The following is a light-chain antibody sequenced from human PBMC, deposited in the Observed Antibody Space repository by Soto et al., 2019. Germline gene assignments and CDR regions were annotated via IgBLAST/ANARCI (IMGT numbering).Light chain of an antibody. CDR1: QSISSW. V-gene: IGKV1-5*01. CDR3: QKYNSYVFT. CDR2: DAS. Sequence: DIQMTQSPYTLSASVGDRVTITCRASQSISSWLAWYQQKPGKAPMLLIYDASSLESGVPSRFSGSGSGTAFALTIISLQPDDFATYYCQKYNSYVFTFGPRTKVHIK. J-gene: IGKJ3*01.